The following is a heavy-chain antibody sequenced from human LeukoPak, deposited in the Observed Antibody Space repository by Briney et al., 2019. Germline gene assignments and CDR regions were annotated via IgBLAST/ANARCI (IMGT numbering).Heavy chain of an antibody. CDR3: ARLAWGRLDY. CDR1: GGSISSGSYY. Sequence: SQTRSLTCTVSGGSISSGSYYWSWIRQPAGKGLEWIGRIYTSGSTNYNPSLKSRVTISVDTSRNQFSLKLSSVTAADTAVYYCARLAWGRLDYWGQGTLVTVSS. D-gene: IGHD7-27*01. J-gene: IGHJ4*02. V-gene: IGHV4-61*02. CDR2: IYTSGST.